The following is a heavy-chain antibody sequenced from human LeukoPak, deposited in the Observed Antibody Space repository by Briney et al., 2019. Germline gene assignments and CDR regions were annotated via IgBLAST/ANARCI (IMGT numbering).Heavy chain of an antibody. D-gene: IGHD4-11*01. CDR2: IYYSGST. Sequence: PSETLSLTCTVSGGSISSYYWSWLRQPPGKGLEWIGYIYYSGSTNYNPSLKSRVTISVDTSKNQFSLKLSSVTAADTAVYYCARGGVTKYYFDYWGQGTLVTVSS. J-gene: IGHJ4*02. V-gene: IGHV4-59*01. CDR3: ARGGVTKYYFDY. CDR1: GGSISSYY.